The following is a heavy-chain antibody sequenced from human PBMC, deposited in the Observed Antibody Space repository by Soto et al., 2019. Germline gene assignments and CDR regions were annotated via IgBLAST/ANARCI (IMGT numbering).Heavy chain of an antibody. J-gene: IGHJ3*02. CDR2: IYTSGST. CDR1: GGSISSYY. Sequence: SETLSLTCTVSGGSISSYYWSWIRQPAGKGLEWIGRIYTSGSTNYNPSLKSRVTMSVDTSKNQFSLKLSSVTAADTAVYYCARVGKLELQGGAFDIWGQGTMVTVSS. D-gene: IGHD1-7*01. CDR3: ARVGKLELQGGAFDI. V-gene: IGHV4-4*07.